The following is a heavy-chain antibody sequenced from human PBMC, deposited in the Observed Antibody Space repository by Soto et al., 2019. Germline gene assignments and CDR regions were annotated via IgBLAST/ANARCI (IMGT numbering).Heavy chain of an antibody. Sequence: QVPLVQSGAEVKKPGASVKVSCKASGYTFTSYGISWVRQAPGQGLEWMGWISAYNGNTNYAQKLQGRVTMTTDTSTSTAYMELRSLRSDDMAVYYCARDPSMIVVVSHFDYWGQGTLVTVSS. D-gene: IGHD3-22*01. CDR3: ARDPSMIVVVSHFDY. CDR2: ISAYNGNT. CDR1: GYTFTSYG. V-gene: IGHV1-18*03. J-gene: IGHJ4*02.